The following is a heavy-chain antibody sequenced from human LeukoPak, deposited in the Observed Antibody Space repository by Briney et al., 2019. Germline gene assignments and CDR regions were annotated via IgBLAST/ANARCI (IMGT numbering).Heavy chain of an antibody. V-gene: IGHV3-11*01. CDR2: ISSSGSTI. D-gene: IGHD6-19*01. Sequence: GGSLRLSCAASGFTFSDYYMSWIRQAPGKWLEWVSYISSSGSTIYYADSVKGRFTISRDNAKNSLYLQMNSLRAEDTAVYYCARAAGAGSSGWFGEVDYWGQGTLVTVSS. CDR3: ARAAGAGSSGWFGEVDY. J-gene: IGHJ4*02. CDR1: GFTFSDYY.